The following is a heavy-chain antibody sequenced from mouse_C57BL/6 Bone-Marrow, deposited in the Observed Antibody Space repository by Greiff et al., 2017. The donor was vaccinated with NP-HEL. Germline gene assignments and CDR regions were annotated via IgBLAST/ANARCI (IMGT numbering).Heavy chain of an antibody. Sequence: VQLQQSGTVLARPGASVKMSCKTSGYTFTSYWMHWVKQRPGQGLEWIGAIYPGNSDTSYNQKFKGKAKLTAVTSASTAYMELSSLTNEDSAVYYCTSVVESFWYFDVWGTGTTVTVSS. CDR2: IYPGNSDT. J-gene: IGHJ1*03. V-gene: IGHV1-5*01. CDR3: TSVVESFWYFDV. D-gene: IGHD1-1*01. CDR1: GYTFTSYW.